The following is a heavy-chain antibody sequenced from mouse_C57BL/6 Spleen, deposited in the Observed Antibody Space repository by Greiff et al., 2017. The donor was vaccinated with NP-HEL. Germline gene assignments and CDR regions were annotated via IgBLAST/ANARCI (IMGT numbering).Heavy chain of an antibody. V-gene: IGHV1-81*01. Sequence: VQLQQSGAELARPGASVKLSCKATGYTFTSYGISWVKQRTGQGLEWIGEIYPRSGNTYYNGKFKGKATLTADKSSSTAYMELRSVTSEDSAVDVWARCCGSSPRRAMNYRGQGSSVTVDS. CDR2: IYPRSGNT. CDR1: GYTFTSYG. J-gene: IGHJ4*01. D-gene: IGHD1-1*01. CDR3: ARCCGSSPRRAMNY.